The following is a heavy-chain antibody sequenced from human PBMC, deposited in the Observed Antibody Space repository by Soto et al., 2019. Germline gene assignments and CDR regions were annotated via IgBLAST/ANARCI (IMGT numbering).Heavy chain of an antibody. CDR1: GVTFSSYT. Sequence: ASVKVSCKYSGVTFSSYTISLFRQYNGQGLEWMGRIIPILGIANYAQKFQGRVTITADKSTSTAYMELSSLISEDTAVYYCARMSGSSAYYYGMDVWGQGTTVTVSS. J-gene: IGHJ6*02. CDR3: ARMSGSSAYYYGMDV. D-gene: IGHD1-26*01. V-gene: IGHV1-69*02. CDR2: IIPILGIA.